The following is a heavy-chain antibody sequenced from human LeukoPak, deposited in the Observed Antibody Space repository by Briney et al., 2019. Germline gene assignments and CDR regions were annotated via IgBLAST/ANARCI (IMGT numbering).Heavy chain of an antibody. CDR1: GGSISSSSYY. Sequence: SETLSLTCTVSGGSISSSSYYWGWIRQPPGKGLEWIGSIYYSGSTYYNPSLKSRVTISVDTSKNQFSLKLSSVTAADTAVYYCANMGATTSTGRDYWGQGTLVIVSS. J-gene: IGHJ4*02. CDR2: IYYSGST. CDR3: ANMGATTSTGRDY. D-gene: IGHD1-26*01. V-gene: IGHV4-39*07.